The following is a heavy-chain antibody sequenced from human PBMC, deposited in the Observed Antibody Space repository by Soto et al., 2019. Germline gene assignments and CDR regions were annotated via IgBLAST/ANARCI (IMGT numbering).Heavy chain of an antibody. CDR1: GGTFSSYA. D-gene: IGHD2-15*01. Sequence: QVQLVQSGAEVKKLGSSVKVSCKASGGTFSSYAISWVRQAPGQGLEWMGGIIPIFGTANYAQKFQGRVTITADESTSTAYMELSSLRSEDTAVYYCARDRCSGGSCYSDGGWFDPWGQGTLVTVSS. CDR2: IIPIFGTA. V-gene: IGHV1-69*01. CDR3: ARDRCSGGSCYSDGGWFDP. J-gene: IGHJ5*02.